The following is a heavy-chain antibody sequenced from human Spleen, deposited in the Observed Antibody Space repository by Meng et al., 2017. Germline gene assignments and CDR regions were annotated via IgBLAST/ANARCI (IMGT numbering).Heavy chain of an antibody. CDR1: GYIFTSFG. CDR3: ARDYYDSSGYSKAEGAFDI. Sequence: SVKVSCKASGYIFTSFGITWVRQAPGQGLEWMGGIIPIFGTANYAQKFQGRVTITADESTSTAYMELSSLRSEDTAVYYCARDYYDSSGYSKAEGAFDIWGQGTMVTVSS. V-gene: IGHV1-69*13. CDR2: IIPIFGTA. D-gene: IGHD3-22*01. J-gene: IGHJ3*02.